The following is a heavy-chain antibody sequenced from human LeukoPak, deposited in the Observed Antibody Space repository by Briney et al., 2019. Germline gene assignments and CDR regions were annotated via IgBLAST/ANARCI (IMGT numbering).Heavy chain of an antibody. Sequence: PSETLSLTCAVSGGSISSGGYSWGWIRQPPGKAMGFIAYIYYTGNTYFNPSLKSRVTISVDTSKNQFSLKLSSVTAADTAVYYCARVLAAAGNNWFDPWGQGTLVTVSS. CDR1: GGSISSGGYS. J-gene: IGHJ5*02. CDR2: IYYTGNT. CDR3: ARVLAAAGNNWFDP. D-gene: IGHD6-13*01. V-gene: IGHV4-30-4*07.